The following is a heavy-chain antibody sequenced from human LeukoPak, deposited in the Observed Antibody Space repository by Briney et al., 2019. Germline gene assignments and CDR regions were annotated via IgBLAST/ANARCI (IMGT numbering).Heavy chain of an antibody. CDR2: IYYIGST. Sequence: SETLSLTCTVSGGSFSGYYWSWIRQPPGKELEWIGYIYYIGSTNYNPSFKSRVTILVDTSKKQFSLKLSSVTAADTAVYYCARTLVPAGPRGIIYFDRWGQGTLVTVSS. D-gene: IGHD2-2*01. CDR1: GGSFSGYY. J-gene: IGHJ4*02. V-gene: IGHV4-59*01. CDR3: ARTLVPAGPRGIIYFDR.